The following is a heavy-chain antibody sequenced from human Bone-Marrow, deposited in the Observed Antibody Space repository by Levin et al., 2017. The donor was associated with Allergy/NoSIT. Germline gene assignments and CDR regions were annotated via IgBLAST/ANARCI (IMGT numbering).Heavy chain of an antibody. Sequence: GGSLRLSCIVSGFTFSDYSIYWVRQAPGKGLEWISSISSDSSDLYYVDSVKGRFTISRDNAKNSLNLQVSSLRAEDTAVYHCVRGIIGDVRVAHKEAFDVWGQGTMVTVSS. V-gene: IGHV3-21*01. CDR3: VRGIIGDVRVAHKEAFDV. CDR1: GFTFSDYS. CDR2: ISSDSSDL. J-gene: IGHJ3*01. D-gene: IGHD2/OR15-2a*01.